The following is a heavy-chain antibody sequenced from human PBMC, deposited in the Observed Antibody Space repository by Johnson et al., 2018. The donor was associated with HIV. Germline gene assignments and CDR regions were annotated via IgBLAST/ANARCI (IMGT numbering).Heavy chain of an antibody. CDR2: ISHDGSHK. D-gene: IGHD4/OR15-4a*01. Sequence: QVQLVESGGGVVQPGRSLRLSCAASGFTFSSYAMHWVRQAPGKGLEWVAVISHDGSHKYYADSVKGRFTISRDNSKNTLYLQMNSLRAEDTAVYYCARDRCGAVDYDPGAFAIWGQGTMVTVSS. J-gene: IGHJ3*02. CDR1: GFTFSSYA. CDR3: ARDRCGAVDYDPGAFAI. V-gene: IGHV3-30*04.